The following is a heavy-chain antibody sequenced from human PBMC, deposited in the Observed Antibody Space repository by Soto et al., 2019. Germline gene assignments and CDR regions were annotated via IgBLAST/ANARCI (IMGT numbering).Heavy chain of an antibody. V-gene: IGHV3-23*01. D-gene: IGHD3-22*01. CDR1: GFTFNIYA. Sequence: EVQLLESGGDLIQPGGSLSLSCAASGFTFNIYAMTWVRQAPGKGLAWVSALSRYGDITYYADSVAGRFSISRDNSKNTLYLQMNSLRAEYTAVYYCAKDRYLDHDSRGYLFDNWGQGTLVTVSS. CDR3: AKDRYLDHDSRGYLFDN. J-gene: IGHJ4*02. CDR2: LSRYGDIT.